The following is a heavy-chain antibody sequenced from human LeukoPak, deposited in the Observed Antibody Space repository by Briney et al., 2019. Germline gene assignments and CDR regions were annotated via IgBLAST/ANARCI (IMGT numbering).Heavy chain of an antibody. CDR2: INSDGSST. D-gene: IGHD5-24*01. Sequence: GSLRLSCAASGFTFSSYWMHWVRQAPGKGLVWVSRINSDGSSTSYADSVKGRFTISRDNAKNTLYLQMNSLRAEDTAVYYCARARRWLQFPSPFDHWGQGTLVTVSS. V-gene: IGHV3-74*01. J-gene: IGHJ4*02. CDR1: GFTFSSYW. CDR3: ARARRWLQFPSPFDH.